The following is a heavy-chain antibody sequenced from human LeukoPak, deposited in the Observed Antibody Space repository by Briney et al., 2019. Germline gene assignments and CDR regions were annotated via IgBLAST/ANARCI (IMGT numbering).Heavy chain of an antibody. D-gene: IGHD5-24*01. CDR1: GFTFYDYA. Sequence: GGSLRLSCAASGFTFYDYAMHWVRHAPGKGLEWVSGISWNSGRIGYADSVKGGFTISRDNAKNSLYLQMNSLRAEDTALYYCAKDTRDGYNLGFDYWGQGALVTVSS. V-gene: IGHV3-9*01. CDR2: ISWNSGRI. J-gene: IGHJ4*02. CDR3: AKDTRDGYNLGFDY.